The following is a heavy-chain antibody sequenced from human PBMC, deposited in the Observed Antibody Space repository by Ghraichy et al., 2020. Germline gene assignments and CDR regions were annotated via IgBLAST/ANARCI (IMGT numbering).Heavy chain of an antibody. Sequence: GGSLRLSCATSGFIFDISWMTWVRQAPGKGLEWVATIAKGGSGSYYVDSVKGRFSISRDDTKNSVYLQMNSLRADDTDVYYCADMDQGGGQGTPVTVSS. J-gene: IGHJ4*02. CDR3: ADMDQG. V-gene: IGHV3-7*03. CDR1: GFIFDISW. CDR2: IAKGGSGS. D-gene: IGHD3/OR15-3a*01.